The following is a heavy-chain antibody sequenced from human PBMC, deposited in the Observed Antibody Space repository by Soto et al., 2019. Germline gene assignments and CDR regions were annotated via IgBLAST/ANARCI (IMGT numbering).Heavy chain of an antibody. J-gene: IGHJ4*02. CDR2: IKKDGSEK. V-gene: IGHV3-7*03. CDR3: AGGSGWLIDY. CDR1: GFTFSSYW. Sequence: EVQLAESGGGLVQPGGSLRLSCAASGFTFSSYWMNWVRQAPGKGLEWVAIIKKDGSEKYYVDSVKGRFTISRDNAKNSQYLQMNDLRAEDTAVYYCAGGSGWLIDYWGRGTLVTVSS. D-gene: IGHD6-19*01.